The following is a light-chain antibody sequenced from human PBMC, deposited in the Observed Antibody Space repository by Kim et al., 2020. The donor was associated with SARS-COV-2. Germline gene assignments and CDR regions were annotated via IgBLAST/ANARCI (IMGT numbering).Light chain of an antibody. V-gene: IGKV2-24*01. CDR2: KIS. CDR3: MQGTQLPFT. Sequence: DIVMTQTPLSSPVTLGQPASISCRSSQSLEHSDGNTYLSWLQQRPGQPPRLLMYKISIRLSGVPDRFSGSGAGTDFTLKISRVEAEDVGIYYCMQGTQLPFTFGQGTKVDNK. CDR1: QSLEHSDGNTY. J-gene: IGKJ1*01.